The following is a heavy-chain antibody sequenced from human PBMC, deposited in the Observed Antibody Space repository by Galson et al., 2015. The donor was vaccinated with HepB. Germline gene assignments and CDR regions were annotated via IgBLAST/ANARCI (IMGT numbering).Heavy chain of an antibody. CDR1: GYTFTTYY. D-gene: IGHD6-19*01. CDR3: TGSRNVAVPGAHFDY. CDR2: INPTGGST. Sequence: SVKVSCKASGYTFTTYYIHWVRQAPGQGLEWMGIINPTGGSTTYAQKFQDRVTMTRDTSTGTVYMEVSSLRSEDTAVYYCTGSRNVAVPGAHFDYWGQGTLVTVSS. J-gene: IGHJ4*02. V-gene: IGHV1-46*03.